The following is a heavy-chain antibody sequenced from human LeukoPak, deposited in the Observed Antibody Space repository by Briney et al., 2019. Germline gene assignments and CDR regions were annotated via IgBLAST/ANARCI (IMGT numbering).Heavy chain of an antibody. Sequence: GGSLTLTCAASGFTVSSNYMSWLRQAPGKGLEWVSVIYSGGSTYYADSVKGRFTISRHNSKNTLYLQMNSLRAEDTAVYYCARVGGSSWANWFDSWGQGTLVTVSS. D-gene: IGHD6-13*01. J-gene: IGHJ5*01. V-gene: IGHV3-53*04. CDR3: ARVGGSSWANWFDS. CDR2: IYSGGST. CDR1: GFTVSSNY.